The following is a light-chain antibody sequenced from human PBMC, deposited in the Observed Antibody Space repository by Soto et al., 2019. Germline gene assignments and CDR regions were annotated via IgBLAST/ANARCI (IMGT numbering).Light chain of an antibody. J-gene: IGLJ1*01. V-gene: IGLV2-11*01. Sequence: QSVLTQPRSVSGSPGQSVSISCTGTSSDVGRYSYVSWYQQHPGKAPKLMIYDVSERPSGVPDRFPGSKSGNTASLTISGLQAEEEADYYCCSYAGTYTGVFGTGTKVTVL. CDR2: DVS. CDR3: CSYAGTYTGV. CDR1: SSDVGRYSY.